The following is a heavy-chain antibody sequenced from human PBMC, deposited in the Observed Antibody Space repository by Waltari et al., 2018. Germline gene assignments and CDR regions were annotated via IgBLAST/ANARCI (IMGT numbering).Heavy chain of an antibody. V-gene: IGHV4-4*07. D-gene: IGHD3-9*01. Sequence: QVQLQESGPGLMKPSETLSLTCTVSGTSITNYYWNWVRQSAGGGLGWVWRFFVGGSTQHHPPPQRPVPMFFYTFKNQFSLRLSSVTAADTAIYYCAGRYYYYMDVWGKGTTVTISS. CDR2: FFVGGST. CDR3: AGRYYYYMDV. CDR1: GTSITNYY. J-gene: IGHJ6*03.